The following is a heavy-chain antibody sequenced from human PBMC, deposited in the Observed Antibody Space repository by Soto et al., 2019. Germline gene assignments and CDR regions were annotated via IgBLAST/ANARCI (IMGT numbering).Heavy chain of an antibody. CDR3: ARGWSGYYRSGGGALAI. J-gene: IGHJ3*02. V-gene: IGHV3-33*01. CDR1: GFTFSSYG. Sequence: GGSLRLSCGASGFTFSSYGMHWVRQAPGKGLEWVAVIWYDGSNKYYADSVKGRFTISRDNSKNTLYLQMNSLRAEDTAVYYCARGWSGYYRSGGGALAIWGQGTMVTVSS. D-gene: IGHD3-3*01. CDR2: IWYDGSNK.